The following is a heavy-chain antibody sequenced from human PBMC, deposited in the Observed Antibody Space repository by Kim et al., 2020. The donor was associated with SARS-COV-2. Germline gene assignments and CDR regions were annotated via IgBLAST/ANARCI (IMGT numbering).Heavy chain of an antibody. CDR1: GYTFTSHD. D-gene: IGHD2-15*01. CDR3: ARGLGVAATNWFDP. V-gene: IGHV1-8*01. CDR2: VSPNNGNT. J-gene: IGHJ5*02. Sequence: ASVKVSCKASGYTFTSHDINWIRQATGQGLEWMGWVSPNNGNTGYAQRFQGRVTMTRDTSISTAYMELSNLRSEDMAVYYCARGLGVAATNWFDPWGQGT.